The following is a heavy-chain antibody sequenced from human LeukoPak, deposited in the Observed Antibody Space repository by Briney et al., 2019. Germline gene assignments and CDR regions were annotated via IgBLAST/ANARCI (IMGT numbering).Heavy chain of an antibody. CDR1: GFTFSSYS. CDR3: ARTTELYGDYDYYMDV. Sequence: PGGSLRLSCAASGFTFSSYSMNWVRQAPGKGLEWVSSISSSSSYIYYADSVKGRFTISRDNAKNSLYLQMNSLRAEDTAVYYCARTTELYGDYDYYMDVWGKGTTVTVSS. J-gene: IGHJ6*03. D-gene: IGHD4-17*01. CDR2: ISSSSSYI. V-gene: IGHV3-21*01.